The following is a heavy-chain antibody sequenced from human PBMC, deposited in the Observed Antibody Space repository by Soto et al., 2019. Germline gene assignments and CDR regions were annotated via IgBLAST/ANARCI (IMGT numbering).Heavy chain of an antibody. V-gene: IGHV1-18*01. CDR2: ISAYNGNT. J-gene: IGHJ5*02. D-gene: IGHD6-19*01. Sequence: ASVKVSCKASGYTFTSYGISWVRQAPGQGLEWMGWISAYNGNTNYAQKLQGRVTMTTDTSTSTAYMELRSLRSDDTAVYYCARVLRYSSGWYSNDWYGPWGQGTLVTVSS. CDR3: ARVLRYSSGWYSNDWYGP. CDR1: GYTFTSYG.